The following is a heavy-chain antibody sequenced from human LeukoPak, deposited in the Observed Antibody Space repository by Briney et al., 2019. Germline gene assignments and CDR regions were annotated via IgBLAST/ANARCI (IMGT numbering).Heavy chain of an antibody. J-gene: IGHJ6*03. CDR3: ARGLGSRTIYYMDV. Sequence: GASVKVSCKASGYTFTSYAMNWVRQAPGQGLEWMGWMNPNSGNTGYAQKFQGRVTMTRNTSISTAYMELSSLRSEDTAVYYCARGLGSRTIYYMDVWGKGTTVTISS. CDR1: GYTFTSYA. D-gene: IGHD2-2*01. CDR2: MNPNSGNT. V-gene: IGHV1-8*02.